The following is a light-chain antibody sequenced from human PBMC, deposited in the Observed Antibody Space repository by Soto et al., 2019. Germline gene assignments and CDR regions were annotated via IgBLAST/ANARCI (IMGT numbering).Light chain of an antibody. J-gene: IGKJ5*01. V-gene: IGKV1-9*01. CDR2: AAY. Sequence: DIQLTPSPSFLSSSVVYRFPITFRASQAISIYLAWYQQKPGKANNLMIYAAYTLQTAVPSRFSGSGSGTEFTITIRSMQPEDFATYYCKLLNSSPINCGKGPRRAIK. CDR3: KLLNSSPIN. CDR1: QAISIY.